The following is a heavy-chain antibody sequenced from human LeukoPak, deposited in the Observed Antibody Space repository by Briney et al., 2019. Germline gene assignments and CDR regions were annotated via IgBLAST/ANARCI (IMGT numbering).Heavy chain of an antibody. Sequence: SETLSLTCTVSGGSISSYYWSWIRQPPGKGLEWIGYVYDSGNINYNPSLKSRVTISGDTSKNQLSLKVTSVTAADTAVYYCARASSGRSFDYWGQGTLVTVSS. CDR2: VYDSGNI. V-gene: IGHV4-59*01. CDR3: ARASSGRSFDY. J-gene: IGHJ4*02. CDR1: GGSISSYY. D-gene: IGHD6-19*01.